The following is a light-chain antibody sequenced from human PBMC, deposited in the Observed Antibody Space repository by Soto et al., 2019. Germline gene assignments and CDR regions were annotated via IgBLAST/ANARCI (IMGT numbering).Light chain of an antibody. CDR2: DTS. CDR1: QDINNY. J-gene: IGKJ3*01. Sequence: DIQMTQSPSSLSASVGDRVTITCQASQDINNYLNWYQQKPGKAPKLLIYDTSNLETGVPSRFSGSGSGTDFTFTISSLQPEDIATYYCQQYDNIPRTFGPGTKVDI. CDR3: QQYDNIPRT. V-gene: IGKV1-33*01.